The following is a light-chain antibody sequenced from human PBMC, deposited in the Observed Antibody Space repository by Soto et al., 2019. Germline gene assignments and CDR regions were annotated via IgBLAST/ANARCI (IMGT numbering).Light chain of an antibody. CDR3: QQYNSYPPWT. J-gene: IGKJ1*01. V-gene: IGKV1-5*03. Sequence: DIQMTQSPSTLSASVGDRVTITCRASQSIDSWLAWYQQKPGKAPKLLIYKASSLKSWVPSRFSGSGFGAEFTLTISSLQPDDFATYYCQQYNSYPPWTFGQGTKVEIK. CDR2: KAS. CDR1: QSIDSW.